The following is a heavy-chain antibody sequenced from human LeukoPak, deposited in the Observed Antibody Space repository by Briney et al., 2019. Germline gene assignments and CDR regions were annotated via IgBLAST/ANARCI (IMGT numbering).Heavy chain of an antibody. J-gene: IGHJ6*02. V-gene: IGHV3-9*01. CDR3: AKDLYVNSPAGSLYHYGMDV. CDR2: IRWDRGSI. D-gene: IGHD2-2*01. Sequence: GRSLRLSCAASGFSFDDYAMHWVRQAPGKGLEWVSGIRWDRGSIGYADSVKGRFTISRDNAKNYLYLQMNSLRAEDTALYYCAKDLYVNSPAGSLYHYGMDVWGQGTTVTVSS. CDR1: GFSFDDYA.